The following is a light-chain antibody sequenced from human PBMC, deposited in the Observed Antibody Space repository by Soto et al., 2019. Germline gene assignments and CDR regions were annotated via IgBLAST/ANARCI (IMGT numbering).Light chain of an antibody. CDR1: SSDVGTYNY. Sequence: QSVLTQPRSVSGSPGQSVTISCTGTSSDVGTYNYVSWYQQHPGKAPKLMIYDVSRRPSGVPDRFSGSKSGNTASLTISGLQAEDEADYHCCSYAGSYTLVFGGGTKVTVL. V-gene: IGLV2-11*01. CDR3: CSYAGSYTLV. CDR2: DVS. J-gene: IGLJ2*01.